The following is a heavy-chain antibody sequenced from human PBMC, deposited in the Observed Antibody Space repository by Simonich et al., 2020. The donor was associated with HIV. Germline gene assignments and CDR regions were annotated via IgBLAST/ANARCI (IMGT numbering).Heavy chain of an antibody. Sequence: QVQLVESGGGVVQPGRSLRLSCAASGFTFSIYAMHWVRQAPGKGLEWVAVISYYGSNKYSADSVKGRFTISRDNSRNTLYLQMNSLRAEDTAVYYCASGGSISSVWADDYWGQGTLVTVSS. CDR1: GFTFSIYA. V-gene: IGHV3-30*07. D-gene: IGHD3-16*01. J-gene: IGHJ4*02. CDR3: ASGGSISSVWADDY. CDR2: ISYYGSNK.